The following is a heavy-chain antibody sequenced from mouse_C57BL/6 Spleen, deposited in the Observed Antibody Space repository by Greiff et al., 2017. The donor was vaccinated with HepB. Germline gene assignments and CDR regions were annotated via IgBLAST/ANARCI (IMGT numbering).Heavy chain of an antibody. CDR1: GYTFTDYN. CDR2: INPNNGGT. Sequence: VQLQQSGPELVKPGASVKIPCKASGYTFTDYNMDWVKQSHGKSLEWIGDINPNNGGTIYNQKFKGKATLTVDKSSSTAYMELRSLTSEDTAVYYCARDDSLAYWGQGTLVTVSA. D-gene: IGHD3-2*01. J-gene: IGHJ3*01. CDR3: ARDDSLAY. V-gene: IGHV1-18*01.